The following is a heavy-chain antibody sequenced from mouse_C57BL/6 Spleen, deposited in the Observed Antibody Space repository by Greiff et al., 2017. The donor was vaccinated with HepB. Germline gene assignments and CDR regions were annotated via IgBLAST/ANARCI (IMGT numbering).Heavy chain of an antibody. Sequence: VKLQQPGAELVRPGSSVKLSCKASGYTFTSYWMHWVKQRPIQGLEWIGNIDPSDSETHYNQKFKDKATLTVDKSSSTAYMQLSSLTSEDSAVYYCARRGNGYFDVWGTGTTVTVSS. V-gene: IGHV1-52*01. CDR1: GYTFTSYW. CDR2: IDPSDSET. J-gene: IGHJ1*03. CDR3: ARRGNGYFDV.